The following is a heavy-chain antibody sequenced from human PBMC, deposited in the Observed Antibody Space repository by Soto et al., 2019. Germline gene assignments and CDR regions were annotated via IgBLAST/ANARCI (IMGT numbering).Heavy chain of an antibody. CDR2: IYYSGST. CDR3: ARDPYHVLMVNAPNLYGMDV. V-gene: IGHV4-59*01. Sequence: SETLSLTCTVAGGSISSYYGSWIRQPPGKGLEWIGYIYYSGSTNYNPSLKSRVTISVDTSKNQFSLKLSTVTAADTAVYYCARDPYHVLMVNAPNLYGMDVWGQGTTVTVSS. CDR1: GGSISSYY. J-gene: IGHJ6*02. D-gene: IGHD2-8*01.